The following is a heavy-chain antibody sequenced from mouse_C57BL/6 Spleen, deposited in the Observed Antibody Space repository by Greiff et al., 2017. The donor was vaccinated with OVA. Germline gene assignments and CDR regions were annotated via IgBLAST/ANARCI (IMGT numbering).Heavy chain of an antibody. V-gene: IGHV14-4*01. D-gene: IGHD1-1*01. Sequence: EVKLVESGAELVRPGASVKLSCTASGFNIKDDYMHWVKQRPEQGLEWIGWIDPENGDTEYASKFQGKATITADTSSNTAYLQLSSLTSEDTAVYYCTPITTVVADYWGQGTTLTVSS. CDR1: GFNIKDDY. CDR3: TPITTVVADY. CDR2: IDPENGDT. J-gene: IGHJ2*01.